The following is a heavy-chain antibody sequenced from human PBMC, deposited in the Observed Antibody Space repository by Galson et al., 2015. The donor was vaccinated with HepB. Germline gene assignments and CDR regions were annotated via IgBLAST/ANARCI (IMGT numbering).Heavy chain of an antibody. V-gene: IGHV3-23*01. CDR3: AKDSVLIPAAWFDP. D-gene: IGHD2-2*01. CDR2: ISGGSGST. J-gene: IGHJ5*02. CDR1: GFTFINYA. Sequence: SLRLSCAASGFTFINYAMNWVRQAPGKGLEWVSSISGGSGSTYYADSVQGRFTVSRDNSKNTVYLHMNSLRVEDTAVYYWAKDSVLIPAAWFDPWGQGTLVTVSS.